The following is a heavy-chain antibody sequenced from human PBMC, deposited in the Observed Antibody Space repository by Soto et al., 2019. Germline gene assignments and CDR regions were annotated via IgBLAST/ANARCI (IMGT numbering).Heavy chain of an antibody. D-gene: IGHD1-26*01. V-gene: IGHV4-59*01. J-gene: IGHJ4*02. CDR3: ARRYGSAIDY. Sequence: SETLSLTCTVSGGSISGYYWSWIRQPPGKGLEWIGYIYYSGSTSYNPSLKSRLTISVDTSKNQFSLRLTSVTAADTAVYYCARRYGSAIDYWGQGTQVTSPQ. CDR2: IYYSGST. CDR1: GGSISGYY.